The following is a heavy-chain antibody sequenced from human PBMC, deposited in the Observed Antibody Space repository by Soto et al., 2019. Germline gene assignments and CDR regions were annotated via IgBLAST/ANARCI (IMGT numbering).Heavy chain of an antibody. CDR3: ARGGSGLHGSGRRTSAPTEYYYYMDV. CDR2: ISSSSSTI. J-gene: IGHJ6*03. V-gene: IGHV3-48*01. Sequence: GGSLRLSCAASGFTFSSYSMNWVRQAPGKGLEWVSYISSSSSTIYYADSVKGRFTISRDNAKNSLYLQMNSLRAEDTAVYYCARGGSGLHGSGRRTSAPTEYYYYMDVWGKGTTVTVSS. D-gene: IGHD3-10*01. CDR1: GFTFSSYS.